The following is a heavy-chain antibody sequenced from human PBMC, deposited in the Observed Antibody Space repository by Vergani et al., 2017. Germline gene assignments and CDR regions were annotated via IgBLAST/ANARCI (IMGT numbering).Heavy chain of an antibody. CDR2: FDPEDGDT. J-gene: IGHJ4*02. Sequence: QVQLVQSGAEVKKPGASVKVSCKVSGYTLTELSMPWVRQAPGKGLEWMGGFDPEDGDTIYAQKFQGRVTMTEDTSTDTAYMELSSLRSADTAVYYCATDRWFVFGVAPTFDDWGQGTLVTVSS. CDR1: GYTLTELS. V-gene: IGHV1-24*01. CDR3: ATDRWFVFGVAPTFDD. D-gene: IGHD3-3*01.